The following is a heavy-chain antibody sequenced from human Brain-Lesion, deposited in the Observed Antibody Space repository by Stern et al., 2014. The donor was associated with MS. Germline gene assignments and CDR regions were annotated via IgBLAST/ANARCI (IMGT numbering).Heavy chain of an antibody. CDR3: AKDGPALVTNWFDP. D-gene: IGHD5-18*01. CDR1: GGPTGAHP. J-gene: IGHJ5*02. Sequence: QLQLVESGPEVKKPGASVPLFCTASGGPTGAHPVTWFRKTRGQGLRGIGRIIPIFGSPNYAQKFQGRVTITADRSTTTVYMKLSSLKSDDAAVYYCAKDGPALVTNWFDPWGRGTLVTVSS. V-gene: IGHV1-69*06. CDR2: IIPIFGSP.